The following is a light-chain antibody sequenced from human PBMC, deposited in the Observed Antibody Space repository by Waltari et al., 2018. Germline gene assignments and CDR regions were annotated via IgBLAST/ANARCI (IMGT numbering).Light chain of an antibody. CDR1: SSNIGSNY. CDR2: RNN. V-gene: IGLV1-47*01. Sequence: QSVLTQPPSASGTPGQRVTISCSGSSSNIGSNYVYWYQQLPGTAPKLLIYRNNPRPSGVPDRFAGSKGGTSASLAISGLRSEDEADYYCAAWDDSLSVHVVFGGGTKLTVL. CDR3: AAWDDSLSVHVV. J-gene: IGLJ2*01.